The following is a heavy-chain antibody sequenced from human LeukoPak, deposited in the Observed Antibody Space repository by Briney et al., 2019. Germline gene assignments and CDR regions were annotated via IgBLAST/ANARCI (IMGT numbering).Heavy chain of an antibody. J-gene: IGHJ4*02. CDR1: GGSINSSY. CDR2: FYNNGRN. CDR3: ARSGRNRWGHLFDY. V-gene: IGHV4-59*01. Sequence: SETLSLTCTVSGGSINSSYWSWIRQTPGKGLEWIGFFYNNGRNNINPALKSRVTISADTSKNQVSLILKSVTAADTAVYYCARSGRNRWGHLFDYWGQGTPLAVSS. D-gene: IGHD1-26*01.